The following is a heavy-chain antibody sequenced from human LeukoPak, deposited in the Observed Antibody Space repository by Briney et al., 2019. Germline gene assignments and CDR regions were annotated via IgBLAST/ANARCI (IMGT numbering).Heavy chain of an antibody. D-gene: IGHD3-22*01. CDR1: GFTFSSYD. CDR3: AKHDSSGISPAFDY. Sequence: GGSLRLSCAASGFTFSSYDMHWVRQATGKGLEWVSAIGTAGDTYYPGSVKGRFTISRENAKNSLYLQMNSLRAGDTAVYYCAKHDSSGISPAFDYWGQGTLVTVSS. CDR2: IGTAGDT. V-gene: IGHV3-13*01. J-gene: IGHJ4*02.